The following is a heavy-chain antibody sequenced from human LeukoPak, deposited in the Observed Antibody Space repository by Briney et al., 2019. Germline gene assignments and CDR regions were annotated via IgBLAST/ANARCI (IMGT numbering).Heavy chain of an antibody. J-gene: IGHJ4*02. V-gene: IGHV4-39*01. Sequence: SETLSLTCTVSGGSISSSSYYWGWIRQPPGTGLEWIGSIYYSGSTYYNPSLKSRVTISVDTSENQFSLKLSSVTAADTAVYYCARHGPGRVVHDYWGQGTLVTVSS. CDR3: ARHGPGRVVHDY. CDR2: IYYSGST. CDR1: GGSISSSSYY. D-gene: IGHD3-3*01.